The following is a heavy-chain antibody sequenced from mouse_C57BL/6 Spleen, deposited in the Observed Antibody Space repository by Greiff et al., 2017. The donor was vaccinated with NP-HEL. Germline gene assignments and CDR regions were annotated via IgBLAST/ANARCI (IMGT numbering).Heavy chain of an antibody. CDR2: INPSSGYT. CDR1: GYTFTSYW. CDR3: AGAYGSSYYYFDV. V-gene: IGHV1-7*01. D-gene: IGHD1-1*01. J-gene: IGHJ2*01. Sequence: VQLQQSGAELAKPGASVKLSCKASGYTFTSYWMHWVKQRPGQGLEWIGYINPSSGYTKYNQKFKDKATLTADKSSSTDYMQLSSLTYEDSAVYCCAGAYGSSYYYFDVWGKGTTLTVSS.